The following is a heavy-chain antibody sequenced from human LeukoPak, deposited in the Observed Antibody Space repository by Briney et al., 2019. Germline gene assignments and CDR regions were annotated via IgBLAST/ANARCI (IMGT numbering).Heavy chain of an antibody. D-gene: IGHD2-15*01. J-gene: IGHJ4*02. CDR2: MRSSDNTI. CDR3: AKALYSGGSNGVDS. CDR1: GFTFSSYN. Sequence: PGGSLRLSCTASGFTFSSYNMNWVRQAPGKGLEWVAYMRSSDNTIYYADSVKGRFTISRDNAKNSLCLQMNGLRDEDTAVYYCAKALYSGGSNGVDSWGQGTLVTVSS. V-gene: IGHV3-48*02.